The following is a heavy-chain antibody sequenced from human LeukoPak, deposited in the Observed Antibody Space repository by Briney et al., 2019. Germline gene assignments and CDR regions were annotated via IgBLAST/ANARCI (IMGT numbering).Heavy chain of an antibody. D-gene: IGHD2-15*01. CDR3: ARDYCSGGSCYSDY. V-gene: IGHV3-11*06. Sequence: GGSLRLSCAASGFTFSDYYMSWIRQAPGKGLEWVSYISSSSSYTNYADSVKGRFTISRDNAKNSLYLQMNSLRAEDTAVYYCARDYCSGGSCYSDYGGQGTLVTVSS. CDR2: ISSSSSYT. J-gene: IGHJ4*02. CDR1: GFTFSDYY.